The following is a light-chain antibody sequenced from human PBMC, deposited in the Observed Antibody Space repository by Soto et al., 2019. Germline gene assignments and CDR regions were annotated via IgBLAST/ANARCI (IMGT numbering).Light chain of an antibody. Sequence: QSALTQPRSVSGSPGQSVTISCTGTSSDVGGYNYVSWYQQHLGKAPKLMIYDVSKRPSGVPDRFSGSKSGNTASLTISGLQAEDEADYYCCSYAGSSYVVFGGGTKLTVL. V-gene: IGLV2-11*01. CDR2: DVS. J-gene: IGLJ2*01. CDR3: CSYAGSSYVV. CDR1: SSDVGGYNY.